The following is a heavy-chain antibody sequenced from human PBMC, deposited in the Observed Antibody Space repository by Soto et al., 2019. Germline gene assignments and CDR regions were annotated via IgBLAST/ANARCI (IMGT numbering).Heavy chain of an antibody. J-gene: IGHJ4*02. Sequence: QVQLVQSGAEVKKPGASVRVSCKASGYTITCCAMHWVRQAPGQRPEWMGWFNAGDGDTKYSQNFQGRFTIIRDTSAGTVYMELSSLRPEDTAVYYCARDGEDKAAAAMVYWGQGTLVTVSS. CDR2: FNAGDGDT. D-gene: IGHD6-13*01. CDR3: ARDGEDKAAAAMVY. V-gene: IGHV1-3*01. CDR1: GYTITCCA.